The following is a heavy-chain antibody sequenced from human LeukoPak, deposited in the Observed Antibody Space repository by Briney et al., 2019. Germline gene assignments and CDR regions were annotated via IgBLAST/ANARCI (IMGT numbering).Heavy chain of an antibody. CDR2: IYYSGST. V-gene: IGHV4-59*01. Sequence: PSETLSLTCTVSGGSISSYYWSWIRQPPGKGLEWIGYIYYSGSTNYNPSLKSRVTISVDTSRNQFSLKLSSVTAADTAVYYCARVLSRDFWSGYFFDYWGQGTLATVSS. J-gene: IGHJ4*02. CDR1: GGSISSYY. D-gene: IGHD3-3*01. CDR3: ARVLSRDFWSGYFFDY.